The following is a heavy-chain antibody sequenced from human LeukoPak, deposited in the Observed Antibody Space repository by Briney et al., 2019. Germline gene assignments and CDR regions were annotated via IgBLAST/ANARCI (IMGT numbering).Heavy chain of an antibody. V-gene: IGHV3-48*03. Sequence: PGGSLRLSCAVSGFTFSDYEMNWVRQAPGKGLEWASYISTSGTTIYYADSVKGRFTISRDNAKNSLYLQMNSLRAEDTAVYYCAREGRGFADGFDYWGQGTLVTVSS. CDR1: GFTFSDYE. J-gene: IGHJ4*02. CDR3: AREGRGFADGFDY. CDR2: ISTSGTTI. D-gene: IGHD5-12*01.